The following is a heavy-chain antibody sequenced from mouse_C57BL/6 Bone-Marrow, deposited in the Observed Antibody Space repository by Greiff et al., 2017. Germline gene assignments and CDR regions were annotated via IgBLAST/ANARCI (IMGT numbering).Heavy chain of an antibody. CDR1: GFNIKDYY. CDR3: TTRSDY. Sequence: EVQLQQSGAELVRPGASVKLSCTASGFNIKDYYMHWVKQRPEQGLEWIGRIDPEDGDTEYAPKFQGKATITADTASNSASLQLSSLTAEDTAVYYCTTRSDYWGQGTTLTVSS. V-gene: IGHV14-1*01. CDR2: IDPEDGDT. J-gene: IGHJ2*01.